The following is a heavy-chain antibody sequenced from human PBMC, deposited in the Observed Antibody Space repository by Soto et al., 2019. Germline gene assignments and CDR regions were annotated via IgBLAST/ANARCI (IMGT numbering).Heavy chain of an antibody. V-gene: IGHV4-30-4*01. CDR2: IYYSGST. J-gene: IGHJ5*02. CDR3: ARAGCSSTSCYTWEDNWFDP. CDR1: GGSISSGDYY. D-gene: IGHD2-2*02. Sequence: TSETLSLTCTVSGGSISSGDYYWSWIRQPPGKGLEWIGYIYYSGSTYYNPSLKSRVTISVDTSKDQFSLKLSSVTAADTAVYYCARAGCSSTSCYTWEDNWFDPWGQGTLVTVS.